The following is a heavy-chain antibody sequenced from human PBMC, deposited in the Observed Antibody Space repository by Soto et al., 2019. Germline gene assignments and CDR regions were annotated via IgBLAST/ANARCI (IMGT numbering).Heavy chain of an antibody. V-gene: IGHV3-30*18. CDR2: ISSAGSSE. D-gene: IGHD6-19*01. Sequence: QVQLVESGGGVVQPGRSLRLSCATSGFTFSSHGMHWVRQAPGKGLEWVALISSAGSSEYYADSVKGRFTISRDNSKNTLYLQMNSLRPEDTVVYYCANPSSGCYHFDYWGQGTLVTVSS. J-gene: IGHJ4*02. CDR3: ANPSSGCYHFDY. CDR1: GFTFSSHG.